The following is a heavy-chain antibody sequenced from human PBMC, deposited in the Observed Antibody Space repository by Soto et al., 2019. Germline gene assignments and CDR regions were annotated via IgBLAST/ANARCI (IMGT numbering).Heavy chain of an antibody. CDR1: GFTFSSYG. J-gene: IGHJ6*02. CDR2: IWYDGSNK. Sequence: GGSLRLSCAASGFTFSSYGMHWVRQAPGKGLEWVAVIWYDGSNKYYADSVKGRFTISRDNPKNTLYLQMNSLRAEDTAVYYCARDILHGDYYGSGSYYAANRYYYYGMDVWGQGTTVTVSS. D-gene: IGHD3-10*01. V-gene: IGHV3-33*01. CDR3: ARDILHGDYYGSGSYYAANRYYYYGMDV.